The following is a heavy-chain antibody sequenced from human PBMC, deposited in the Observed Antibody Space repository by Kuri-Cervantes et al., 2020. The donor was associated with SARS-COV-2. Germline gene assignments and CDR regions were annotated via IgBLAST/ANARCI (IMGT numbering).Heavy chain of an antibody. Sequence: SETLSLTCTVSGGSISSYYWSWIRQPPGKGLEWIGYIYYSGSTNYNPSLKSRVTISVDMSKNQFSLRLSSVTAADTAVYYCARVPAAIRDWFDPWGQGTLVTVSS. CDR2: IYYSGST. D-gene: IGHD2-2*02. J-gene: IGHJ5*02. CDR1: GGSISSYY. V-gene: IGHV4-59*12. CDR3: ARVPAAIRDWFDP.